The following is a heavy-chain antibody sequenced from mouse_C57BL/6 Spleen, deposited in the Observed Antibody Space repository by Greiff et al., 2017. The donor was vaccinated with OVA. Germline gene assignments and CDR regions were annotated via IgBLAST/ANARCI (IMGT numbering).Heavy chain of an antibody. V-gene: IGHV5-9*01. CDR2: ISGGGGNT. CDR1: GFTFSSYT. CDR3: ARPYGSSYGYFDV. D-gene: IGHD1-1*01. Sequence: EVQGVESGGGLVKPGGSLKLSCAASGFTFSSYTMSWVRQTPEKRLEWVATISGGGGNTYYPDSVKGRFTISRDNAKNTLYLQMSSLRSEDTALYYCARPYGSSYGYFDVWGTGTTVTVSS. J-gene: IGHJ1*03.